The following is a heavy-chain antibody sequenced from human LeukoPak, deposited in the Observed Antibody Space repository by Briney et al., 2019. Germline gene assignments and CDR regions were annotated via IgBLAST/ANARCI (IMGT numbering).Heavy chain of an antibody. D-gene: IGHD3-3*01. V-gene: IGHV1-46*01. Sequence: ASVKVSCKASGYTFTSYYMHWVRQAPGQGLEWVGIINPSGGSTSYAQKFQGRVTMTRDTSTSTVYMELSSLRSEDTAVYYCARDREGFTYYDFWAGPYNANWFDPWGQGTLVTVSS. CDR3: ARDREGFTYYDFWAGPYNANWFDP. J-gene: IGHJ5*02. CDR1: GYTFTSYY. CDR2: INPSGGST.